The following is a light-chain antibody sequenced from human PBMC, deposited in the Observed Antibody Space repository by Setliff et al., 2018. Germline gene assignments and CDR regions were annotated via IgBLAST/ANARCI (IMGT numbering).Light chain of an antibody. V-gene: IGLV2-14*03. Sequence: QSVLAQPASVSGSPGQSITISCSGTSSDVGSCDLVSWYQQHPGKAPKLIIYGVSDRPSGVSSRFSGSKSGNTAYLTISGLQTEDEAEYYCNAYASDTTYVFGSGTKVTVL. J-gene: IGLJ1*01. CDR3: NAYASDTTYV. CDR2: GVS. CDR1: SSDVGSCDL.